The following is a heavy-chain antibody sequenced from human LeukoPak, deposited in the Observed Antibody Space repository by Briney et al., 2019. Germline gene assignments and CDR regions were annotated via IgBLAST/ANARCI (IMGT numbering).Heavy chain of an antibody. CDR1: GFTFSNHG. J-gene: IGHJ4*02. CDR2: VSPPGGGT. CDR3: ARGGVDYYGSGTYYLMYYFDY. Sequence: GSLRLSCAASGFTFSNHGMNWVRQAPGKGLEWLSGVSPPGGGTYYADSVKGRFTISRDDSKNTLSLQMNSLRVEDTAVYFCARGGVDYYGSGTYYLMYYFDYWGQGALVTVSS. V-gene: IGHV3-23*01. D-gene: IGHD3-10*01.